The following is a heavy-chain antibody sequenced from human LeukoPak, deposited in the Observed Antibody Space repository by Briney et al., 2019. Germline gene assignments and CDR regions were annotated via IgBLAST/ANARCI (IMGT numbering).Heavy chain of an antibody. CDR1: GYTFTGYY. CDR3: AREGDSSSPGPYNWFDP. J-gene: IGHJ5*02. V-gene: IGHV1-2*02. D-gene: IGHD6-6*01. Sequence: ASVKVSCKASGYTFTGYYMHWVRQAPGQGLEWMGWINPNSGGTNYAQKFQGRVTMTRDTSISTAYMELSRLRSDDTAVYYCAREGDSSSPGPYNWFDPWGQGTLVTVSS. CDR2: INPNSGGT.